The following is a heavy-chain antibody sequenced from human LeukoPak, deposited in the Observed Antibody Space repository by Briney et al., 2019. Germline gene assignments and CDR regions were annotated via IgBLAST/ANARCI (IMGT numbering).Heavy chain of an antibody. D-gene: IGHD6-19*01. CDR1: GFTFSSYS. Sequence: GGSLRLSCAASGFTFSSYSMNWVRQAPGKGLEWVSSISSSSSYIYYADSVKGRFTISRDNAKNTLYLQMNSLRAEDTAVYYCARGEDSSGWYDGDYWGQGTLVTVSS. CDR3: ARGEDSSGWYDGDY. J-gene: IGHJ4*02. CDR2: ISSSSSYI. V-gene: IGHV3-21*01.